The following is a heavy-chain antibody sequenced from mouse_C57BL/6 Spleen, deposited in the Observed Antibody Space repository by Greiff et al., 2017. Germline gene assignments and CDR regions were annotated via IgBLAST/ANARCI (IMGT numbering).Heavy chain of an antibody. V-gene: IGHV1-59*01. D-gene: IGHD2-12*01. Sequence: VHLKQPGAELVRPGASVKLSCKASGYTFTSYWMHWVKQRPGQGLEWIGVIDPSNSYTNYNQKFKGKATLTVDTSSNTAYMQLSSLTSEDSAVYYCSRSYDFFDAMGYWGQGTSVTVSS. CDR3: SRSYDFFDAMGY. CDR2: IDPSNSYT. CDR1: GYTFTSYW. J-gene: IGHJ4*01.